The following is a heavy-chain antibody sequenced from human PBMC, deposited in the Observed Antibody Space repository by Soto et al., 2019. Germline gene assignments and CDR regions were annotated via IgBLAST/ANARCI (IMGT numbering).Heavy chain of an antibody. V-gene: IGHV5-51*01. CDR1: GYSFTSYW. D-gene: IGHD3-3*01. CDR3: ARGGVASRTFDF. CDR2: IYPSDSDT. Sequence: ESLKISCNCSGYSFTSYWIGWVLQMPGKGLEWMGIIYPSDSDTRYSPSFQGQVTISADKSITSAYLQWSSLKASDTAMYYCARGGVASRTFDFWGQGTVVTV. J-gene: IGHJ4*02.